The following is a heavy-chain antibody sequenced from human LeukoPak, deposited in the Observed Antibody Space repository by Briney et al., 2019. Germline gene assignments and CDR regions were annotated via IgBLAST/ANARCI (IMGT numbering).Heavy chain of an antibody. D-gene: IGHD2-15*01. CDR3: AKASLCSGGSCYIDY. CDR2: ISYDGSNK. J-gene: IGHJ4*02. CDR1: GFTFSSYG. V-gene: IGHV3-30*18. Sequence: GRSLRLSCAASGFTFSSYGMHWVRQAPGKGLEWEAVISYDGSNKYYADSVKGRFTISRDNSKNTLYLQMNSLRAEDTAVYYCAKASLCSGGSCYIDYWGQGTLVTVSS.